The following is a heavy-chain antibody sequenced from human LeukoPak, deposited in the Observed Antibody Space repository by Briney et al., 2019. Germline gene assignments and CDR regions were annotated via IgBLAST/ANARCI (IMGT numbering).Heavy chain of an antibody. CDR1: GGSFSGYY. J-gene: IGHJ3*02. CDR2: INHSGST. Sequence: SETLSLTCAVYGGSFSGYYWSWIRQPPGKGLQWIGDINHSGSTNYNPSLKSRVTISVDTSKNQFSLKLSSVTAADTAVYYCARGSLRYGSDPSDAFDIWGQGTMVTVSS. V-gene: IGHV4-34*01. D-gene: IGHD3-10*01. CDR3: ARGSLRYGSDPSDAFDI.